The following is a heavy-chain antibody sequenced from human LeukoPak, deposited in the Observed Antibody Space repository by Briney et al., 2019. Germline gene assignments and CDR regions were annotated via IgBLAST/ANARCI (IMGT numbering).Heavy chain of an antibody. D-gene: IGHD3-9*01. CDR2: INWNGGST. V-gene: IGHV3-20*01. Sequence: GGSLRLSCAASGFTFDDYGMSWVRQAPGKGLEWVSGINWNGGSTGYADSVKGRFTISRDNAKNSLYLQMNSLRAEDTALYHCARDAPGGYDILTGYYKGYYFDYWGQGTLVTVSS. CDR3: ARDAPGGYDILTGYYKGYYFDY. J-gene: IGHJ4*02. CDR1: GFTFDDYG.